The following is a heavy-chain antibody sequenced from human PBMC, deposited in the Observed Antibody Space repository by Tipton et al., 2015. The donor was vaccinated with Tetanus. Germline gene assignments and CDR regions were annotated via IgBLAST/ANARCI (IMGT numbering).Heavy chain of an antibody. J-gene: IGHJ6*02. Sequence: TLSLTCSVSGVSIKGGGFYWTWIRQPPGKGLEWIGYIYSPGTTSYAPSLRGRATISFDSVKNHFSLSLSSVTAADTAMYYCARDGGNYFYYGMNVWGQRAAVTVSS. CDR1: GVSIKGGGFY. CDR2: IYSPGTT. V-gene: IGHV4-31*03. CDR3: ARDGGNYFYYGMNV.